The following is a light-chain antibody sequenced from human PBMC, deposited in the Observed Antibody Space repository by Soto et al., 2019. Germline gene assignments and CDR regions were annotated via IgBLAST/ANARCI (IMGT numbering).Light chain of an antibody. V-gene: IGKV1-39*01. J-gene: IGKJ1*01. CDR3: QQNYITPQWT. CDR2: AAS. CDR1: QSIKKS. Sequence: DVQMTQSPSSLSASVGDRVTITCRASQSIKKSLNWYQQKPGKAPKLLIFAASNLQSGVPSRFSGSGSGTDFTLTISSLQAEDFATYYCQQNYITPQWTFGPGTKVDIK.